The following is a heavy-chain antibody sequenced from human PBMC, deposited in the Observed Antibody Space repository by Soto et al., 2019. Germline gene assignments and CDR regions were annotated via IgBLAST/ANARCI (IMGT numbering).Heavy chain of an antibody. CDR2: ISYDGSNK. CDR1: GFTFSSYG. CDR3: AKRSPYSSGWYSPIFDY. V-gene: IGHV3-30*18. Sequence: GGSLRLSCAASGFTFSSYGMHWVRQAPGKGLEWVAVISYDGSNKYYADSVKGRFTISRDNSKNTLYLQMNSLRAEDTAVYYCAKRSPYSSGWYSPIFDYWGQGALVTVSS. J-gene: IGHJ4*02. D-gene: IGHD6-13*01.